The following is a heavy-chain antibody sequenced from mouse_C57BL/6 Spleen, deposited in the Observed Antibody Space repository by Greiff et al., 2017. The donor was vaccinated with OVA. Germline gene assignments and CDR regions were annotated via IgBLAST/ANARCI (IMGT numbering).Heavy chain of an antibody. Sequence: QVQLQQSGAELVRPGTSVKLSCKASGYAFTNYLIEWVKQRPGQGLEWIGVINPGSGGTNYNEKFKGKATLTADKSSSTAYMQLSSLTSEDSAVYFCARNLDYYGSSFDYWGQGTTLTVSS. D-gene: IGHD1-1*01. J-gene: IGHJ2*01. CDR2: INPGSGGT. CDR1: GYAFTNYL. V-gene: IGHV1-54*01. CDR3: ARNLDYYGSSFDY.